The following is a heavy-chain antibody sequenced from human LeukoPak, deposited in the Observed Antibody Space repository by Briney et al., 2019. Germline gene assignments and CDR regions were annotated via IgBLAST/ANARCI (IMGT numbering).Heavy chain of an antibody. D-gene: IGHD6-19*01. CDR3: ARGRGWADY. CDR2: IDPSDSYS. Sequence: LEWMGRIDPSDSYSNYSPSFQGHVTISIDKSISTAYLQWSSLKASDTAMYYCARGRGWADYWGQGTLVTVSS. J-gene: IGHJ4*02. V-gene: IGHV5-10-1*01.